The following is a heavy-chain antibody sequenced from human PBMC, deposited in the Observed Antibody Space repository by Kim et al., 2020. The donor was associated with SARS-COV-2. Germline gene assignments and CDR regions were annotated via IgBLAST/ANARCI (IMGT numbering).Heavy chain of an antibody. CDR3: ARGRNDYGATDSLDL. V-gene: IGHV1-18*01. J-gene: IGHJ1*01. Sequence: ASVKVSCKASGYNYTNHGINWVRQAPGQGLEWLGWINTFNAVPNYAHSFQGRVTFITDTSTATASLDLSSLRSDDTAVYFCARGRNDYGATDSLDLWGQG. D-gene: IGHD3-10*01. CDR1: GYNYTNHG. CDR2: INTFNAVP.